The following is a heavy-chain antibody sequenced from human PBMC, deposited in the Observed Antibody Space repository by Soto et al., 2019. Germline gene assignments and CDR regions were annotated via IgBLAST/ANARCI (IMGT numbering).Heavy chain of an antibody. CDR1: GGSISGGGFS. Sequence: SETLSLTCAVSGGSISGGGFSWSWVRQPPGKGLEWIGYILHTGGTQYNPSLKSRVSMSVDKSKNQFSLHLTSVTAADTAVYYCARLQFGEGFDYWGQGALVTVSS. CDR3: ARLQFGEGFDY. CDR2: ILHTGGT. V-gene: IGHV4-30-2*01. D-gene: IGHD3-10*01. J-gene: IGHJ4*02.